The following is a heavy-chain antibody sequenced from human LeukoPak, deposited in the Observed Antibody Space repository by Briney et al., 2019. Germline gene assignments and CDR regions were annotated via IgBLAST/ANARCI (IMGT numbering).Heavy chain of an antibody. CDR2: ISYDGSNK. Sequence: PGGSLRLSCAASGFTFSSYGMHRVRQAPGKGLEWVAVISYDGSNKYYADSVKGRFTISRDNSKNTLYLQMNSLRAEDTAVYYCAIGGKWEPLRGRFDYWGQGTLVTVSS. J-gene: IGHJ4*02. D-gene: IGHD1-26*01. CDR3: AIGGKWEPLRGRFDY. V-gene: IGHV3-30*03. CDR1: GFTFSSYG.